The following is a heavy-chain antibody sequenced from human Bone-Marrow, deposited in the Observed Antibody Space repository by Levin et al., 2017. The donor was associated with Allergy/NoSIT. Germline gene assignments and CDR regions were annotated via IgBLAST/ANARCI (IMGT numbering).Heavy chain of an antibody. J-gene: IGHJ4*02. CDR1: GYTFTDHY. V-gene: IGHV1-2*02. CDR3: ARNDYGDYVQNFDY. Sequence: SVKVSCEAAGYTFTDHYMHWVRQAPGQGLEWMGWVNCNSGDTHYAQKFQDRVTMTRDTSITTAYIEVSSLRFDDTALYFCARNDYGDYVQNFDYWGQGTLVTVSS. CDR2: VNCNSGDT. D-gene: IGHD4-17*01.